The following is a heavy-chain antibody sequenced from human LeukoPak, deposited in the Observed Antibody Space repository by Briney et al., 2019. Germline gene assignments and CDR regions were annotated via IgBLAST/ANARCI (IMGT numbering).Heavy chain of an antibody. CDR1: GYTFTGYY. V-gene: IGHV1-2*02. Sequence: GASVKVSCKASGYTFTGYYMHWVRQAPGQGLEWMGWINPNSGGTNYAQKFQGRVTMTRDTSISTAYMELSRLRSDDTAVYYCARGSGKQWPPQYYFDYWGQGTLVTVSS. CDR2: INPNSGGT. D-gene: IGHD6-19*01. J-gene: IGHJ4*02. CDR3: ARGSGKQWPPQYYFDY.